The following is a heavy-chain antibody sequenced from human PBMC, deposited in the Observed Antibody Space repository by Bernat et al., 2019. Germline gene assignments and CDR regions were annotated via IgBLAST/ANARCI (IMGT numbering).Heavy chain of an antibody. CDR2: ISGSGGST. CDR3: AKSVPAVVPAAMGNYYYYGMDV. V-gene: IGHV3-23*01. D-gene: IGHD2-2*01. CDR1: GFTFSSYA. Sequence: EVQLLESGGGLVQPGGSLRLSCAASGFTFSSYAMSWVRQAPGKGLEWVSAISGSGGSTYYADDVKGRFTISRDNSKNTLYLQMNSLRAEDTAVYYCAKSVPAVVPAAMGNYYYYGMDVWGQGTTVTVSS. J-gene: IGHJ6*02.